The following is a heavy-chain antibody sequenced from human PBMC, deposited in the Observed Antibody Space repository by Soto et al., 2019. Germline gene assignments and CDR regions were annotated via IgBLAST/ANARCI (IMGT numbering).Heavy chain of an antibody. J-gene: IGHJ6*02. CDR2: ISAYHGNT. V-gene: IGHV1-18*01. CDR1: GYTFTSYG. D-gene: IGHD2-2*01. Sequence: GDSVKVSCKASGYTFTSYGISWVRQAPGQGLEWRGWISAYHGNTNYAQKLQGRVTMPTDTSTSTAYMELRSLRSDDTAVYYCARVYCSSTSCAYYGMDVWGQGTTVTVSS. CDR3: ARVYCSSTSCAYYGMDV.